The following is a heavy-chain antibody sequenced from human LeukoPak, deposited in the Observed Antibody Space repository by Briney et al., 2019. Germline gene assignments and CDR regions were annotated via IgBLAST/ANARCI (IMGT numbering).Heavy chain of an antibody. CDR1: GYTFTGYY. D-gene: IGHD3-3*01. V-gene: IGHV1-2*02. Sequence: ASVKVSCKASGYTFTGYYMHWVRQAPGQGLEWMGWINPNSGGTNYAQKFQGRVTMTRDTSISTAYMGLSRLRSDDTAVYYCASYYDFWSGYQLGFDYWGQGTLVTVSS. CDR2: INPNSGGT. J-gene: IGHJ4*02. CDR3: ASYYDFWSGYQLGFDY.